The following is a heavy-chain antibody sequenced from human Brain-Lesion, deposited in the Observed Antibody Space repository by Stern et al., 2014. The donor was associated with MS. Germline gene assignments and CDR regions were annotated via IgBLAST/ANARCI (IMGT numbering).Heavy chain of an antibody. CDR2: IHYRGST. J-gene: IGHJ5*02. D-gene: IGHD2-8*01. Sequence: QVQLQESGPGLVKPSQTLSLTCTVSGGSISSGGYYWSWLRQHPGKGLEWIGYIHYRGSTYYNSALKSRVTISRDTSKNQFSLNLNSVTAADTAVYYCARVGVYVQTGWFDPWGQGALVTVSS. CDR1: GGSISSGGYY. V-gene: IGHV4-31*03. CDR3: ARVGVYVQTGWFDP.